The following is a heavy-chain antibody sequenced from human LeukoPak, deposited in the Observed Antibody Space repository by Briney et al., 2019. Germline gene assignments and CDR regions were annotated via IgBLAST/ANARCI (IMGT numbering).Heavy chain of an antibody. CDR1: GGSISSSSYY. J-gene: IGHJ4*02. V-gene: IGHV4-39*01. D-gene: IGHD3-3*01. CDR3: ARHYYDFWSGYYQFDY. CDR2: IYYSGST. Sequence: SETLSLTCTVPGGSISSSSYYWGWIRQPPGKGLEWIGSIYYSGSTYYNPSLKSRVTISVDTSKNQFSLKLSSVTAADTAVYYCARHYYDFWSGYYQFDYWGQGTLVTVSS.